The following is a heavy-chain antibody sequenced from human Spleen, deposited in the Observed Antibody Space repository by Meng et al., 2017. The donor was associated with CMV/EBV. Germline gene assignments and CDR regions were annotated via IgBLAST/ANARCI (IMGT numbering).Heavy chain of an antibody. CDR3: ARGWFSHYFDY. D-gene: IGHD3-10*01. CDR2: IKHHNGKS. J-gene: IGHJ4*02. Sequence: SCKASGYTVVNNDINWVRQAPGQGLEWMEWIKHHNGKSSLAQKVQDRVTMTTDTSTSTAYMELRSLGSDDTAVYFCARGWFSHYFDYWGQGTLVTVSS. CDR1: GYTVVNND. V-gene: IGHV1-18*01.